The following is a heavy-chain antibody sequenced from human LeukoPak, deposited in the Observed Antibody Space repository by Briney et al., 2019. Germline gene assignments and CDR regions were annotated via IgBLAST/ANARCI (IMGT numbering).Heavy chain of an antibody. CDR1: GFTFDDYA. CDR3: AKATHYYDSSGYYGGYYFDY. V-gene: IGHV3-43*02. D-gene: IGHD3-22*01. Sequence: GGSLRLSCAASGFTFDDYAMHWVRQAPGKGLEWVSLISGDGGSTYYADSVKGRFTISRDNSKNSLYLQMNSLRTEDTALYYCAKATHYYDSSGYYGGYYFDYWGQGTLVTVSS. CDR2: ISGDGGST. J-gene: IGHJ4*02.